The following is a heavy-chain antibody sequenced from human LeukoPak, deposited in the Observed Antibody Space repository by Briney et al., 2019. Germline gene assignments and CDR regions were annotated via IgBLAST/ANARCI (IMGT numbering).Heavy chain of an antibody. J-gene: IGHJ6*02. V-gene: IGHV6-1*01. D-gene: IGHD3-10*01. CDR1: GDSVSSNSAA. CDR3: ARGFYYTGMDV. CDR2: TYYRSKWYN. Sequence: SQTLSLTCAISGDSVSSNSAAWNWIRRSPSRGLEWLGRTYYRSKWYNDYAVSLKSRITINPDTSKNQFSLQLNSVTPEDTAAYYCARGFYYTGMDVWGQGTTVTVSS.